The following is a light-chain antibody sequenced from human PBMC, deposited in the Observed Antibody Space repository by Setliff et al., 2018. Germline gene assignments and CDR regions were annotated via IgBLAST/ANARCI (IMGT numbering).Light chain of an antibody. CDR1: NIGTKS. CDR2: YDA. Sequence: SYELTQPPSVSVAPGKTARITRGGNNIGTKSVHWYQQKPGQAPIVVIYYDADRPSGIPERFSGSNSGNTATLTISRVEAGDEADYYCQVWDSTNDHPVFGTGTKVTVL. V-gene: IGLV3-21*04. J-gene: IGLJ1*01. CDR3: QVWDSTNDHPV.